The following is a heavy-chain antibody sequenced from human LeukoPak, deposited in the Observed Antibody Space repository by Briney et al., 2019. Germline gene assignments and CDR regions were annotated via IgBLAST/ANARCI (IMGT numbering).Heavy chain of an antibody. CDR3: ARGDSSSWSFKI. CDR1: GGSISSHY. CDR2: IYYSGST. J-gene: IGHJ4*02. D-gene: IGHD6-13*01. Sequence: PSETLSLTCTVSGGSISSHYWSWIRQPPGKGLEWIGYIYYSGSTKFNPSLKSRVTISVDTSKNQFSLKLSSVTAADTAAYYCARGDSSSWSFKIWGQGTLVTVSS. V-gene: IGHV4-59*11.